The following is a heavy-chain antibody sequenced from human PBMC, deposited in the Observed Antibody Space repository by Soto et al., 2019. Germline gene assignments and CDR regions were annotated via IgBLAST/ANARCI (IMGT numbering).Heavy chain of an antibody. D-gene: IGHD3-9*01. Sequence: QVQLQESGPGLVKPSGTLSLTCAVSGGSISSSNWWSWVRQPPGKGLEWIGEIYHSGSTNYNPSLTSRVTISVDXSXTXXSLQLSSVTAADTAVYYCARNHYDILTGYEDWFDPWGPGTLVTVSS. CDR1: GGSISSSNW. V-gene: IGHV4-4*02. CDR3: ARNHYDILTGYEDWFDP. CDR2: IYHSGST. J-gene: IGHJ5*02.